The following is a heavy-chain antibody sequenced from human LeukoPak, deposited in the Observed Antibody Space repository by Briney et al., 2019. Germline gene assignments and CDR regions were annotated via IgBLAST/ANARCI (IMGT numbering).Heavy chain of an antibody. CDR1: GFTFGGYG. J-gene: IGHJ4*02. D-gene: IGHD1-14*01. CDR3: TRYNNDHFDY. Sequence: GGSLRLSCAGSGFTFGGYGMHWFRRTPGKGLEWVAVIAYDGSRAFYADSVKGRFTISRDNSKNTMSVQMDDLRAEDTAVYYCTRYNNDHFDYWGQGTLVTVSS. V-gene: IGHV3-33*01. CDR2: IAYDGSRA.